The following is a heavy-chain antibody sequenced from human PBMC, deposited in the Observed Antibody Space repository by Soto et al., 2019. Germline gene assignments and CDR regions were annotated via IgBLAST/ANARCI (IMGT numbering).Heavy chain of an antibody. J-gene: IGHJ6*02. CDR2: IYHSGST. CDR3: ALDSSSSHGGLYYYAMDV. CDR1: GGSISRSNW. D-gene: IGHD6-6*01. Sequence: QVQLQESGPGLVKPSGTLSLTCAVSGGSISRSNWWSWVRPPPGKGLEWIGEIYHSGSTNYNPSLKSRVTISVDKSKNQFSLKLSSVTAADTAVYYCALDSSSSHGGLYYYAMDVWGQGTTVTVSS. V-gene: IGHV4-4*02.